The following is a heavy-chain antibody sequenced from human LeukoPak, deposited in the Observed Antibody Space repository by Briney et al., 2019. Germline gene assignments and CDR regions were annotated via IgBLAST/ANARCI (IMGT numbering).Heavy chain of an antibody. J-gene: IGHJ3*02. V-gene: IGHV4-59*01. Sequence: SETLSLTCTVSGGSISGYYWSWIRQPPGKGLEWIGYIYYSGSTKYNPSLKSRVTMSVDTSRHQLSLKLSSVTAADTAVYYCARGGLENGYHSNDGFDIWGQGTMVTVSS. CDR1: GGSISGYY. CDR3: ARGGLENGYHSNDGFDI. CDR2: IYYSGST. D-gene: IGHD3-22*01.